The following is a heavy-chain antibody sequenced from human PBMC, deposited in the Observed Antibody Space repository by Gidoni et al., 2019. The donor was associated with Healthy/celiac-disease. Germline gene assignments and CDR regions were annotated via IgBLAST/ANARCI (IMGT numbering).Heavy chain of an antibody. V-gene: IGHV1-69*06. CDR1: GCTFSSYA. D-gene: IGHD6-6*01. J-gene: IGHJ3*02. CDR3: ARLSSSLSDAFDI. CDR2: IIPIFGTA. Sequence: QVQLVQSAAGVKKPGSSVQVSCQSSGCTFSSYAISWVRQAPGQGLEWMGGIIPIFGTANYAQKFQGRVTITADKSTSTAYMELSSLRSEDTAVYYCARLSSSLSDAFDIWGQGTMVTVSS.